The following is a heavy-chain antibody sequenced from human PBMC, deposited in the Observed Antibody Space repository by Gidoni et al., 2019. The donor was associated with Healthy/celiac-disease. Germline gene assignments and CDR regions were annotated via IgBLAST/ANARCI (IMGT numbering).Heavy chain of an antibody. V-gene: IGHV1-69*01. CDR2: IIPIFCTA. D-gene: IGHD6-19*01. Sequence: QVQLVQSGAEVKKPGSSVKVSCKASGGTFSRYAISWVRQAPGQGLEWMGGIIPIFCTANYAQKFQGRVTITADESTSTAYMELSSLRSEDTAVYYCARDLFSQRAVAGPRYFQHWGQGTLVTVSS. J-gene: IGHJ1*01. CDR1: GGTFSRYA. CDR3: ARDLFSQRAVAGPRYFQH.